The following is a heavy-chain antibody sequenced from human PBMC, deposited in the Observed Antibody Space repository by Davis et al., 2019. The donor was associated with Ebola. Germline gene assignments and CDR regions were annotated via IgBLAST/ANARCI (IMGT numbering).Heavy chain of an antibody. J-gene: IGHJ4*02. D-gene: IGHD3-3*01. CDR3: ARAVFHEVLDY. CDR1: GFTFRNYA. Sequence: PGGSLRLSCAASGFTFRNYAMHWVRRAPGKGPEWVAVVSHSEREKFYADSVKGRFTISRDNSENTLYLQMNSLTADDTAVYYCARAVFHEVLDYWGQGTPVTVSP. V-gene: IGHV3-30*04. CDR2: VSHSEREK.